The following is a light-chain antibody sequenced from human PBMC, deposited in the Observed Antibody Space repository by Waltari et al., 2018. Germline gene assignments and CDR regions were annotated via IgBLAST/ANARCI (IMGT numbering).Light chain of an antibody. CDR1: RRDVGNHNL. CDR2: DDN. J-gene: IGLJ3*02. CDR3: CSYAGSYTWV. V-gene: IGLV2-23*01. Sequence: QSALTQPASVAGSPGQSTTTSCTGIRRDVGNHNLFSWYQQYPGKAPNVMIYDDNRRPAGVSDRFSGSKSGNTVSLTISGVQAEDEADYYCCSYAGSYTWVFGGGTKLTVL.